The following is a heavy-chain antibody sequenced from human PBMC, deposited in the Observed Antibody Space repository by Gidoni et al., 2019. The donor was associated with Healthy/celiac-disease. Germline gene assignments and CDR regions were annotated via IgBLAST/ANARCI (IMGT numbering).Heavy chain of an antibody. J-gene: IGHJ6*02. D-gene: IGHD4-17*01. V-gene: IGHV4-39*07. CDR3: AREGGERRADYGDYGSGMDV. CDR2: IYYSGST. Sequence: QLQLQESGPGLVKPSETLSLTCTVSGGSISSSSYYWGWIRQPPGKGLEWIGSIYYSGSTYYNPSLKSRVTISVDTSKNQFSLKLSSVTAADTAVYYCAREGGERRADYGDYGSGMDVWGQGTTVTVSS. CDR1: GGSISSSSYY.